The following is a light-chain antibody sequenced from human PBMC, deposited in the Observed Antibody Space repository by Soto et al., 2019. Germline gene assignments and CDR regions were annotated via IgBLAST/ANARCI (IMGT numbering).Light chain of an antibody. CDR1: QDISHY. CDR3: QEYNNWPALT. CDR2: YAA. J-gene: IGKJ5*01. V-gene: IGKV1-27*01. Sequence: DIQMTQSPSSLSASVGDRVTFTCRASQDISHYLAWYQQRPGKVPKLLIYYAANLQLGVPSRFSGSGSGTEFTLTISSLQSEDFAVYYCQEYNNWPALTFGQGIRLEIK.